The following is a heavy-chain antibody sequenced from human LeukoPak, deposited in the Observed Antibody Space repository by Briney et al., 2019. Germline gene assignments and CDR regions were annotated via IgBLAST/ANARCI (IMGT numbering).Heavy chain of an antibody. V-gene: IGHV1-8*03. CDR1: GYTFTSYD. J-gene: IGHJ4*02. Sequence: ASVKVSCKASGYTFTSYDINWVRQATGQGLEWMGWMNPNRGNTGYAQQFQGRVTITRNTSISTAYMELSSLRSEDTAVYYCARGGYSSSWGHYYFDYWGERTLVTVSS. D-gene: IGHD6-13*01. CDR3: ARGGYSSSWGHYYFDY. CDR2: MNPNRGNT.